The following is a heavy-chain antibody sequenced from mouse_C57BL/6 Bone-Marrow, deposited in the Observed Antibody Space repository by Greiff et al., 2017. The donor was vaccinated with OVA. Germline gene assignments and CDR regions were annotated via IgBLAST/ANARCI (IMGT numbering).Heavy chain of an antibody. D-gene: IGHD2-1*01. CDR2: IDPSDSYT. CDR3: ARGVTEPFDY. Sequence: VQLQQPGAELVMPGASVKLSCKASGYTFTSYWMHWVKQRPGQGLEWIGEIDPSDSYTNYNQKFKGKSTLTVDKSSSTAYMQLSSLTSEDSAVYYCARGVTEPFDYWGQGTTLTVSS. J-gene: IGHJ2*01. V-gene: IGHV1-69*01. CDR1: GYTFTSYW.